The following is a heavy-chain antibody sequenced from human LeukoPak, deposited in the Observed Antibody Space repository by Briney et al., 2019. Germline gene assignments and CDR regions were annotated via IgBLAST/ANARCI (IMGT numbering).Heavy chain of an antibody. J-gene: IGHJ4*02. CDR2: IKQDGSEN. CDR3: AKDRSYGSGSYWLDFDY. V-gene: IGHV3-7*03. CDR1: GFTFRTSW. Sequence: GGSLRLSCAASGFTFRTSWMTWVRQAPGKGLEWVANIKQDGSENYYVDSVKGRFTISRDNAKNSLYLQMNSLRAEDTALYYCAKDRSYGSGSYWLDFDYWGQGTLVTVSS. D-gene: IGHD3-10*01.